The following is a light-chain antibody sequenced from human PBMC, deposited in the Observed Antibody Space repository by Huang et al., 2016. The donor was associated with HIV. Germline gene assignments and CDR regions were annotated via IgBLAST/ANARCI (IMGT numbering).Light chain of an antibody. CDR3: MQRLQFPYT. J-gene: IGKJ2*01. Sequence: DIVMTQTPLFLSVTLGEPASISCNASQSLFHGDDGDIHLDWYVQKPGQSPHLLISTLSFRAFGGPDRFIGEGAGSDFTLKITRVEAEDAGVYYCMQRLQFPYTFGQGTK. CDR2: TLS. CDR1: QSLFHGDDGDIH. V-gene: IGKV2-40*01.